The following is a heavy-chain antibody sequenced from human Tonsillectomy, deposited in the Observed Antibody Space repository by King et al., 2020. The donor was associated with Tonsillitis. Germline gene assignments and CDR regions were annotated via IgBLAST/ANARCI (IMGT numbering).Heavy chain of an antibody. CDR1: GFTCSGSV. J-gene: IGHJ4*02. D-gene: IGHD3-3*01. CDR3: TPLEALAISDY. Sequence: VQLVESGGGLVQPGGALKLSCAASGFTCSGSVVHWVRQAPGKGLEWVGRIRTKPTSYAQSYAASLKGRVTIPREDSKNMAYLQMTSLNTEDTAVYYCTPLEALAISDYWGQGTLVTVSS. CDR2: IRTKPTSYAQ. V-gene: IGHV3-73*02.